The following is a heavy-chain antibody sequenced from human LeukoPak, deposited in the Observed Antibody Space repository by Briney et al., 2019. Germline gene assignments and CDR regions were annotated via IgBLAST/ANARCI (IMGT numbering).Heavy chain of an antibody. CDR2: IYYSGIT. Sequence: PSETLSLTCTVSGGPISTYYWSWIRQPPGKGLEWIGYIYYSGITRYNPSLKSRLTMSVDTSKNQFSLKLSSVTAADTAVYYCARVGSYSFDYWGQGTLVTVSA. CDR1: GGPISTYY. V-gene: IGHV4-59*01. CDR3: ARVGSYSFDY. D-gene: IGHD6-13*01. J-gene: IGHJ4*02.